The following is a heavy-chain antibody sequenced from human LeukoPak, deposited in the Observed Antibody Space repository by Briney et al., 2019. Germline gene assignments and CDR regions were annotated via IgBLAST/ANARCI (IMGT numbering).Heavy chain of an antibody. CDR2: IKSKTDGETT. J-gene: IGHJ4*02. Sequence: PGGSLRLSCAASGFTFTNVWMSWVRQAPGKGLVWVGRIKSKTDGETTDYAAPVKGRFSISRDDSKNTLYLQMNTLKTEDTAVYYCTTEGAQFLFSKYFVYFDSWGQGALVTVSS. CDR3: TTEGAQFLFSKYFVYFDS. CDR1: GFTFTNVW. D-gene: IGHD3-9*01. V-gene: IGHV3-15*01.